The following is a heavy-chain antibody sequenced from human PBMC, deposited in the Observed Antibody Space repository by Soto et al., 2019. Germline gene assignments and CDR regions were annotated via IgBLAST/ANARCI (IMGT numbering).Heavy chain of an antibody. CDR1: GYTFTSYA. D-gene: IGHD3-10*01. Sequence: QVQLVQSGAEVKKPGASVKVSCKASGYTFTSYAMHWVRQAPGQRLEWMGWINAGNGNTKYSQKFQGRVTITRDTXXXXXXXXXXXXXSEXXXXXXXXRGASLWFGDHFDYWGQGTLVTVSS. CDR3: XRGASLWFGDHFDY. CDR2: INAGNGNT. V-gene: IGHV1-3*01. J-gene: IGHJ4*02.